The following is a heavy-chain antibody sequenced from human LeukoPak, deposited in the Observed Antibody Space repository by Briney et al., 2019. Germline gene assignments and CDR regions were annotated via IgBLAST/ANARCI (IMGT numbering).Heavy chain of an antibody. D-gene: IGHD5-18*01. Sequence: SETLSLTCAVSGGSISSGGYSWSWIRQPPGKGLEWIGYIYHSGSTYYNPSLKSRVTISVDRSKNQFSLKLSSVTAADTAVYYCARDQGYSYGLDYWGQGTLVTVSS. V-gene: IGHV4-30-2*01. J-gene: IGHJ4*02. CDR2: IYHSGST. CDR3: ARDQGYSYGLDY. CDR1: GGSISSGGYS.